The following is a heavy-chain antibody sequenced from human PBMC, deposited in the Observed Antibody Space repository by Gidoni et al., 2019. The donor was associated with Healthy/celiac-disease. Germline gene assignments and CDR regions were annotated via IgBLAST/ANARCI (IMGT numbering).Heavy chain of an antibody. CDR1: GGSFSGYY. CDR2: INHSGST. Sequence: QVQLQQWGAGLLKPSETLSLTCAVYGGSFSGYYWSWIRQPPGKGLEWIGEINHSGSTNYNPSLKSRVTISVDTSKNQFSLKLSSVTAADTAVYYCARGVKLRFLESRFDPWGQGTLVTVSS. V-gene: IGHV4-34*01. J-gene: IGHJ5*02. CDR3: ARGVKLRFLESRFDP. D-gene: IGHD3-3*01.